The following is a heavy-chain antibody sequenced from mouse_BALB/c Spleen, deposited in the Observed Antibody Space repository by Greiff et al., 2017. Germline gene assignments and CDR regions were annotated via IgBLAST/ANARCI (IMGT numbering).Heavy chain of an antibody. V-gene: IGHV14-4*02. Sequence: EVQRVESGAELVRSGASVKLSCTASGFNIKDYYMHWVKQRPEQGLEWIGWIDPDNGDTEYAPKFQGKATMTADTSSNTAYLQLSSLTSEDTAVYYCNGGSSYAMDYWGQGTSVTVSS. D-gene: IGHD1-1*01. CDR2: IDPDNGDT. CDR1: GFNIKDYY. CDR3: NGGSSYAMDY. J-gene: IGHJ4*01.